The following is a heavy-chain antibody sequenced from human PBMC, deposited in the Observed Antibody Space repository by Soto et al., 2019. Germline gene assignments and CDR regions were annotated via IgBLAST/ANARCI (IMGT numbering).Heavy chain of an antibody. CDR3: ARPRSGSYYYGMDD. V-gene: IGHV1-8*01. CDR1: GYTFTSYD. Sequence: QVQLVQSGAEVKKPGASVQVSCKASGYTFTSYDINWVRQATGQGLEWMGWMHPNSGNPGYAQKFQGRVTMTRNTTIITAYMALSRLSSEDTAMYNCARPRSGSYYYGMDDWGHGTAVTVSS. CDR2: MHPNSGNP. D-gene: IGHD3-3*01. J-gene: IGHJ6*02.